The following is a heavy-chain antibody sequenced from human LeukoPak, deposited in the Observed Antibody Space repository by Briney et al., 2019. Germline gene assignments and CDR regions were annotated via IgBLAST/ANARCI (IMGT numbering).Heavy chain of an antibody. V-gene: IGHV4-34*01. Sequence: SETLSLTCAVYGGSFNNYHLSWIRQPPGKGLEWVGEIDQSARTNYNPSLKSRVTISVDTSKNQFSLKLSPVTAADTAVYYCARGSRGYYMDVWGKGTTVTVSS. CDR3: ARGSRGYYMDV. CDR1: GGSFNNYH. D-gene: IGHD1-1*01. J-gene: IGHJ6*03. CDR2: IDQSART.